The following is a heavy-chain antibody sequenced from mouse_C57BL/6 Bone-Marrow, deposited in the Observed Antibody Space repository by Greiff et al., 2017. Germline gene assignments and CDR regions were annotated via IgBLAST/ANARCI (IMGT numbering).Heavy chain of an antibody. CDR2: IDPSDSYT. V-gene: IGHV1-59*01. J-gene: IGHJ3*01. D-gene: IGHD1-1*01. Sequence: QVQLKQSGAELVRPGTSVKLSCKASGYTFTSYWMHWVKQRPGQGLEWIGVIDPSDSYTNYNQKFKGKATLTVDTSSSTAYMQLSSLPSEDSAVYYCARPYYYGSSYAWFAYWGQGTLVTVSA. CDR3: ARPYYYGSSYAWFAY. CDR1: GYTFTSYW.